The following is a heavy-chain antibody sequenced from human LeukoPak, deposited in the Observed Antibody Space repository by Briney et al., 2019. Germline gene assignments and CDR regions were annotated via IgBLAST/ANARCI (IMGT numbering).Heavy chain of an antibody. V-gene: IGHV4-30-2*01. CDR1: GCSISSGGYS. Sequence: SETLSLTCAVSGCSISSGGYSWRWIRQPPGKGLEWIGYIYHSGSTYYNPSLKSRVTISVDSSKNQFSLKLSSVTAADTAVYYCARVLTLQSYGMDVWGQGTTVTVSS. J-gene: IGHJ6*02. CDR2: IYHSGST. D-gene: IGHD4-11*01. CDR3: ARVLTLQSYGMDV.